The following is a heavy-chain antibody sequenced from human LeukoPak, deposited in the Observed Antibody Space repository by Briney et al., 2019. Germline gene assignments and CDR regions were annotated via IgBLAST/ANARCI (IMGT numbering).Heavy chain of an antibody. J-gene: IGHJ4*02. V-gene: IGHV3-15*01. D-gene: IGHD3-10*01. CDR1: GFTFSSYG. CDR2: IKSNGDGGTT. CDR3: STVSKWRFAGSYVNDY. Sequence: PGGSLRLSCAASGFTFSSYGMTWVRQAPGKGLKWVGRIKSNGDGGTTDYAAPMKGRFTISRDDSRNTLYLQMNSLKTEDTAVYYCSTVSKWRFAGSYVNDYWGQGTLVTVSS.